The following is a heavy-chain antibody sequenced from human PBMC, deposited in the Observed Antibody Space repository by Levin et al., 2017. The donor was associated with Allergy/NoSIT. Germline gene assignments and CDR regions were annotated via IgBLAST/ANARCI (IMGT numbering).Heavy chain of an antibody. Sequence: SETLSLTCTVSGVSISSYYWNWVRQPPGKGLEWIGYIYYSGSTNSNPSLKSRVTMSVDTSKNQFSLRLNSVTAADTAVYYCARFTSDWSWYFDYWGQGTLVTVSS. J-gene: IGHJ4*02. CDR1: GVSISSYY. V-gene: IGHV4-59*01. D-gene: IGHD6-19*01. CDR3: ARFTSDWSWYFDY. CDR2: IYYSGST.